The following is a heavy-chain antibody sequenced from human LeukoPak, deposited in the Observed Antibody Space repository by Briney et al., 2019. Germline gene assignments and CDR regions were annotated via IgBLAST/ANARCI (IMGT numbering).Heavy chain of an antibody. D-gene: IGHD5-18*01. CDR1: DYSISRGYY. CDR3: ARTEGGYSYGSAFDI. Sequence: SETPSLTCAVSDYSISRGYYWGWIRQPPGKGLEWIGSIYHSGITYYNPSLKSRVTISVDTSKNHFSLKLTSVTAADTAVYYCARTEGGYSYGSAFDIWGQGTMVTVSS. V-gene: IGHV4-38-2*01. J-gene: IGHJ3*02. CDR2: IYHSGIT.